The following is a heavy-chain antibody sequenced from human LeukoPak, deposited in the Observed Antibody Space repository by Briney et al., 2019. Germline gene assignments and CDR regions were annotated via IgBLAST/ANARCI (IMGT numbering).Heavy chain of an antibody. J-gene: IGHJ6*03. CDR1: GFTFSSYS. V-gene: IGHV3-21*01. Sequence: GGSLRLSCAASGFTFSSYSMNWVRQAPGKGLEWVSSISSSSSYIYYADSVRGRFTISRDNAKNSLYLQMNSLRAEDTAVYYCARDRPHYDILTDYYYYYMDVSGKGTTVTVSS. CDR2: ISSSSSYI. D-gene: IGHD3-9*01. CDR3: ARDRPHYDILTDYYYYYMDV.